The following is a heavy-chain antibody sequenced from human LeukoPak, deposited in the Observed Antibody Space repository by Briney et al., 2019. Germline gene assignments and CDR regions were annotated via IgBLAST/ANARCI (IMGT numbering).Heavy chain of an antibody. V-gene: IGHV1-2*06. D-gene: IGHD3-22*01. J-gene: IGHJ4*02. CDR1: GYTFTGYY. Sequence: ASVKVSCKASGYTFTGYYXXWVRQXPGQGLEXXGXIXPNSGGTNYAQKFQGRVTMTRDTSISTAYMELSRLRSDDTAVYYCASLSPTYYYDSSGSEFDYWGQGTLVTVSS. CDR2: IXPNSGGT. CDR3: ASLSPTYYYDSSGSEFDY.